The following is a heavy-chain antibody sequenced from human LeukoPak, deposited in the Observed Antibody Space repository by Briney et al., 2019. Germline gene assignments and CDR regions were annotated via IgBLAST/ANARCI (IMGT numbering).Heavy chain of an antibody. Sequence: GGSLRLSCAASGFTFSSYAMSWVRQAPGKGLEWVSAISGSGGSTYYADSVKGRFTISRDNSKNTLYLQMNSLRAEDTAVYYCAKEGGYYDSSGYYYSPYSDYWGQGTLVTVSS. CDR1: GFTFSSYA. CDR2: ISGSGGST. V-gene: IGHV3-23*01. D-gene: IGHD3-22*01. CDR3: AKEGGYYDSSGYYYSPYSDY. J-gene: IGHJ4*02.